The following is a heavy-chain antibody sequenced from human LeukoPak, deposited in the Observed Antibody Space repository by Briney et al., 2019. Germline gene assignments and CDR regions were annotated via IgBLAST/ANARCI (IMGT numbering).Heavy chain of an antibody. CDR3: ARAESVNENYFDY. CDR1: GFTFSDYY. D-gene: IGHD1-1*01. J-gene: IGHJ4*02. CDR2: ISSSGSTI. Sequence: PGGSLRLSCAASGFTFSDYYMSWIRQAPGKGLEWVSYISSSGSTIYYADSVKGRFTISRDNAKNSLYLQMNSLRAEDTAVYYCARAESVNENYFDYWGQGTLVTVSS. V-gene: IGHV3-11*04.